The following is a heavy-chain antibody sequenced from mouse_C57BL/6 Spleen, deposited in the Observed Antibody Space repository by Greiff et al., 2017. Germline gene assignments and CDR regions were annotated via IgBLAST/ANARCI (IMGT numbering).Heavy chain of an antibody. V-gene: IGHV3-6*01. J-gene: IGHJ2*01. D-gene: IGHD2-1*01. CDR1: GYSITSGYY. Sequence: EVKLLESGPGLVKPSQSLSLTCSVTGYSITSGYYWNWIRQFPGNKLEWMGYISYDGSNNYNPSLKNRISITRDTSKNQFFLKLNSVTTEDTATYYCARDRLLFDYWGQGTTLTVSS. CDR2: ISYDGSN. CDR3: ARDRLLFDY.